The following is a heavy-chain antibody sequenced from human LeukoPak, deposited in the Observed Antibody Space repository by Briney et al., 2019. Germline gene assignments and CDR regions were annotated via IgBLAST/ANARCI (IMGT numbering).Heavy chain of an antibody. CDR1: GGSFSGYY. Sequence: SETLSLTCAVYGGSFSGYYWSWIRQPPGKGLEWIGEINHSGSTNYNPSLKSRVTISVDTSKNQFSLKLSSVTAADTAVYYCARRRAYYDILTGYYSRGPIGYWGQGTLVTVSS. V-gene: IGHV4-34*01. CDR3: ARRRAYYDILTGYYSRGPIGY. J-gene: IGHJ4*02. D-gene: IGHD3-9*01. CDR2: INHSGST.